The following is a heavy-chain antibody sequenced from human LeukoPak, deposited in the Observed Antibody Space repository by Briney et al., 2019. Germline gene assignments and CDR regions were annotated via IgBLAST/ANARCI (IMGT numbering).Heavy chain of an antibody. Sequence: PGGSLRLSCAASGFTFDDYAMHWVRQVPGKGLEWVSGISWNSGSIAYADSVKGRFTISRDNAKNSLYLQMNSLRAEDTAVYYCAKGGSGSPGTFDYWGQGTLVTVSS. CDR2: ISWNSGSI. J-gene: IGHJ4*02. V-gene: IGHV3-9*01. CDR1: GFTFDDYA. CDR3: AKGGSGSPGTFDY. D-gene: IGHD1-26*01.